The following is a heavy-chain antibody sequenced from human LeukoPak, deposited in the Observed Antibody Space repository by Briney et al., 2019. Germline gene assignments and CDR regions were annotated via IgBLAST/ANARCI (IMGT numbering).Heavy chain of an antibody. J-gene: IGHJ3*02. CDR3: VRKDRLIVDAFDI. Sequence: SETLSLTCTVSGGSISNYCWSWIRQPPGKGLEWIGYIYCSGSTNYNPSLKSRVTISVDTSKNQFSLKLSSVTAADTAVYYCVRKDRLIVDAFDIWGQGTMVTVSS. CDR2: IYCSGST. CDR1: GGSISNYC. V-gene: IGHV4-59*01. D-gene: IGHD3-16*02.